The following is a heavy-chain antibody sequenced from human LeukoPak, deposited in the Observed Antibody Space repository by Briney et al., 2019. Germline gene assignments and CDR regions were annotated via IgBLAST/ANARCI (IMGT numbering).Heavy chain of an antibody. Sequence: ESLKISCAASGFTFSNFWLHWVRHAPGKGLEWVSRITSDGSNINYADSVQGRFTISRDNAKNTLYLQMNSLRAEDTAVYYCARGGHSSFDYWGQGALVTVSS. CDR2: ITSDGSNI. V-gene: IGHV3-74*01. J-gene: IGHJ4*02. CDR1: GFTFSNFW. CDR3: ARGGHSSFDY. D-gene: IGHD3-16*01.